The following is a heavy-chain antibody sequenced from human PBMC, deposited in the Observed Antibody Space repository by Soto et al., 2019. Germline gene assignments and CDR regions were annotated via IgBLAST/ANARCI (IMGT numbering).Heavy chain of an antibody. CDR1: GFTFSSSA. D-gene: IGHD6-13*01. Sequence: PGGSRRLSCAASGFTFSSSAMNWVRQAPGKGLEWVSAISGSGGSTYYADSVKGRFTISRDNSKNTLYLQMNSLRAEDTAVYYCAKAPVIAASVVPPDYWGQGTLVTVSS. V-gene: IGHV3-23*01. CDR2: ISGSGGST. CDR3: AKAPVIAASVVPPDY. J-gene: IGHJ4*02.